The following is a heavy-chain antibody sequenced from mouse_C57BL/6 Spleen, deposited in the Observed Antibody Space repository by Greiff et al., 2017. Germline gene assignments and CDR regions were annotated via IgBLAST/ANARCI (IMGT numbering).Heavy chain of an antibody. V-gene: IGHV1-64*01. Sequence: QVQLQQPGAELVKPGASVTLSCKASGYTFTSYWMHWVKQRPGQGLEWIGMIHPNSGSTNYNEKFKSKATLTVDKSSSTAYMQLSSLTSEDSAVYYCARGPYYYGSSYFDYWGQGTTLTVSS. D-gene: IGHD1-1*01. CDR3: ARGPYYYGSSYFDY. J-gene: IGHJ2*01. CDR1: GYTFTSYW. CDR2: IHPNSGST.